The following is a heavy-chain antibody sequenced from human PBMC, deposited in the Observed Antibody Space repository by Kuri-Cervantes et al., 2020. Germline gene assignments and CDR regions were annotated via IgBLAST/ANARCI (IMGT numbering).Heavy chain of an antibody. CDR2: INWNGGST. CDR1: GFTLSSYS. J-gene: IGHJ4*02. V-gene: IGHV3-20*01. Sequence: LSLTCAASGFTLSSYSMNWVRQAPGKGLEWVSGINWNGGSTGYADSVKGRFTISRDNAKNSLYLQMNSLRAEDTALYHCARVMDYYDSSGYQNYYFDYWGQGTLVTVSS. CDR3: ARVMDYYDSSGYQNYYFDY. D-gene: IGHD3-22*01.